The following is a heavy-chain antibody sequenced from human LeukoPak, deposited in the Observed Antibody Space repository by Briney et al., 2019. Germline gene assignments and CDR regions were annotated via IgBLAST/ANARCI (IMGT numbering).Heavy chain of an antibody. Sequence: PGGSLRLSCAASGFTFDDYAMHWVRQAPGKGLEWVSLISWDGGSTYYADSVKGRFTISRDNSKNSLYLQMNSLRAEDTALYYCAKSSHSSSWYYFDYWGLGTLVTVSS. CDR2: ISWDGGST. J-gene: IGHJ4*02. V-gene: IGHV3-43D*03. D-gene: IGHD6-13*01. CDR1: GFTFDDYA. CDR3: AKSSHSSSWYYFDY.